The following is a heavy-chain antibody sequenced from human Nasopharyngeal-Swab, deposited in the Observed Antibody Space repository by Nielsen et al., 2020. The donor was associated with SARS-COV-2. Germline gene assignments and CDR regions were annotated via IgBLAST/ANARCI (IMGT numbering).Heavy chain of an antibody. D-gene: IGHD1-26*01. Sequence: WIRQPPGKGLEWVGFIRSKEYGGTTEYAASVKGRFTISRDDSKSIAYLQMNSLKSEDTAVYYCTRKSASGSGSYGKWGQGTLVTVSS. V-gene: IGHV3-49*02. CDR3: TRKSASGSGSYGK. CDR2: IRSKEYGGTT. J-gene: IGHJ4*02.